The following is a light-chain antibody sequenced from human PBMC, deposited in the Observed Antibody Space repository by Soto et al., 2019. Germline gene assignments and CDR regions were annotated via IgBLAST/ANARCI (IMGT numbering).Light chain of an antibody. CDR1: QSIGRW. V-gene: IGKV1-5*03. CDR2: KAS. CDR3: QQYNSNSQIS. J-gene: IGKJ3*01. Sequence: DIQMTQSPSTLSASVGDRVTITCRASQSIGRWLAWYQQKPGKAPKLLIYKASTLESGVPSRFSGSGSGTDFTLTISSLQPDDFATYYCQQYNSNSQISFGHGIKVDI.